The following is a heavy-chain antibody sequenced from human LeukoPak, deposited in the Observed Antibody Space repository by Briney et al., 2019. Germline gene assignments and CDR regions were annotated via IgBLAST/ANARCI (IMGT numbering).Heavy chain of an antibody. J-gene: IGHJ4*02. CDR3: ARDGIAVAASGHDY. CDR2: IFYSGST. CDR1: GGSISSSGYY. Sequence: PSETLSLTCTVSGGSISSSGYYWGWIRQPPGKGLEWIGSIFYSGSTHYNPSLKSRVTISVDTSKNQFSLKLSSVTAADTAVYYCARDGIAVAASGHDYWGQGTLVTVSS. D-gene: IGHD6-19*01. V-gene: IGHV4-39*07.